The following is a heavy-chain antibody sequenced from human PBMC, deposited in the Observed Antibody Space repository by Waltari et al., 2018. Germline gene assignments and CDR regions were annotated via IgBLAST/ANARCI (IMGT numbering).Heavy chain of an antibody. J-gene: IGHJ6*03. Sequence: QVQLQQWGAGLLKPSETLSLTCAVYGGSFSGYYWSWIRPPPGTGLAWIGEINHSGSTNYNPSLKSRVTISVDTSKNQFSLKLSSVTAADTAVYYCARGNYDFWSGYVAYYYYYYMDVWGKGTTVTVSS. D-gene: IGHD3-3*01. CDR2: INHSGST. V-gene: IGHV4-34*01. CDR3: ARGNYDFWSGYVAYYYYYYMDV. CDR1: GGSFSGYY.